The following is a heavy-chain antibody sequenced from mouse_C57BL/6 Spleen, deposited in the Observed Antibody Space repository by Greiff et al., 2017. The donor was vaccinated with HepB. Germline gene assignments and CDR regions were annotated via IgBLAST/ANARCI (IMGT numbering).Heavy chain of an antibody. J-gene: IGHJ2*01. CDR1: GYTFTSYW. V-gene: IGHV1-61*01. D-gene: IGHD1-1*01. Sequence: QVQLQQPGAELVRPGSSVKLSCKASGYTFTSYWMDWVKQRPGQGLEWIGNIYPSDSETHYNQKFKDKATLTVDKSSSTAYMQLSSLTSEDSAVYYCARLPRHYYGSSYDYWGQGTTLTVSS. CDR2: IYPSDSET. CDR3: ARLPRHYYGSSYDY.